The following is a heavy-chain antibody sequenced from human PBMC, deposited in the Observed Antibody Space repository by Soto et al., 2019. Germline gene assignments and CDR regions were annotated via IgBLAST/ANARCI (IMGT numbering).Heavy chain of an antibody. J-gene: IGHJ4*02. D-gene: IGHD2-8*01. CDR2: IYYDGSNK. Sequence: GGSLRLSCAASGFTFSSYAMHWVRQAPGKGLEWVAVIYYDGSNKYYIDSVKGRFTISRDNSKNTLYLQMNSLRAEDMAVYYCARPYCTNGVCYYYFDYWGQGTLVTVSS. V-gene: IGHV3-33*01. CDR1: GFTFSSYA. CDR3: ARPYCTNGVCYYYFDY.